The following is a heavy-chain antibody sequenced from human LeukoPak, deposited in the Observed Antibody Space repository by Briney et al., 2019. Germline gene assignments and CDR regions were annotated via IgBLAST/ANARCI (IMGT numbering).Heavy chain of an antibody. CDR3: ARGRGSYAYFDGMDV. V-gene: IGHV1-8*01. Sequence: GASVKVSCKASGYTFTSYDINWVRPATGQGLEWMGWMNPNSGNTGYAQKFQGRVTMTRNTSISTAYMELSSLRSEDTAVYYCARGRGSYAYFDGMDVWGQGTTVTVSS. CDR1: GYTFTSYD. D-gene: IGHD5-18*01. CDR2: MNPNSGNT. J-gene: IGHJ6*02.